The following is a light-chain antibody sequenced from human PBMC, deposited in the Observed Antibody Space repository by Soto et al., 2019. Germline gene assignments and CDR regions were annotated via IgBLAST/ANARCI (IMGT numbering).Light chain of an antibody. J-gene: IGKJ4*02. Sequence: EIVLTQSPGTLSLSPGERATLSCRASQSVTSSYLAWYQQKPGQAPRLLIYGPSSRATGIPDRFSGSGSGTDFTLTISRLEPEDFAVYYCQQYSTSRLTVGGGTKVEIK. CDR1: QSVTSSY. CDR2: GPS. V-gene: IGKV3-20*01. CDR3: QQYSTSRLT.